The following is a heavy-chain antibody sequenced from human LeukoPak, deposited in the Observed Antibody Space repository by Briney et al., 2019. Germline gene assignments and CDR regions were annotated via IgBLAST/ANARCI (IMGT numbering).Heavy chain of an antibody. CDR2: INPNSGGT. D-gene: IGHD3-10*01. CDR3: ARVRPYGHFQH. Sequence: ASVKVSCKASGGTFSSYAISWVRQAPGQGLEWMGGINPNSGGTNYAQKLQGRVTMTTDTSTSTAYMELRSLRSDDTAVYYCARVRPYGHFQHWGQGTLVTVSS. J-gene: IGHJ1*01. V-gene: IGHV1-18*01. CDR1: GGTFSSYA.